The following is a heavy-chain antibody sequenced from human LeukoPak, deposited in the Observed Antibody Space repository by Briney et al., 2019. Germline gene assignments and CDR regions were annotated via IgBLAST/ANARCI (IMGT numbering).Heavy chain of an antibody. D-gene: IGHD1-1*01. CDR1: GFTFSSYA. J-gene: IGHJ4*02. V-gene: IGHV3-23*01. CDR3: SRQRGDY. Sequence: PGGSLRLSCAASGFTFSSYAMSWVRQAPGKGLEWVSAIRGSGDRTHYADSVKGRFTISRDNSKNMLYLQMNSLRADDTAVYYCSRQRGDYWGQGTLVTVSS. CDR2: IRGSGDRT.